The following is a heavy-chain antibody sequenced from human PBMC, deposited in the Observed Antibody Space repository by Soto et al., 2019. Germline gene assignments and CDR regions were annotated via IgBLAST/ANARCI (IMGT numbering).Heavy chain of an antibody. D-gene: IGHD1-26*01. V-gene: IGHV3-30*03. Sequence: QVQLVESGGGVGQPGRSLILSCVASGFTFISYGMHWVRQTPGKGLEWVAIIAYDGSNTYYADSVKGRFTISRDNSKDSLYVQMTSMRAKDTSLSSWAYGRGMSGINSISSSLSIAYWGQGNLVTLSS. J-gene: IGHJ4*02. CDR2: IAYDGSNT. CDR1: GFTFISYG. CDR3: AYGRGMSGINSISSSLSIAY.